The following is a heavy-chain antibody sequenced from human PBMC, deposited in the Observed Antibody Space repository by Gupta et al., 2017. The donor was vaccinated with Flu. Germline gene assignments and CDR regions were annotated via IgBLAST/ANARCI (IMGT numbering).Heavy chain of an antibody. CDR3: ARPILRDHDWFDP. V-gene: IGHV1-2*06. Sequence: FAGYNMHWVRQAPGKGLEWMGRVSPNTGTTNYAQKLQGRVTITRDTAVNTVYMELSSLRAEDTAIYYCARPILRDHDWFDPWGQGTLVPVS. J-gene: IGHJ5*02. D-gene: IGHD1-26*01. CDR1: FAGYN. CDR2: VSPNTGTT.